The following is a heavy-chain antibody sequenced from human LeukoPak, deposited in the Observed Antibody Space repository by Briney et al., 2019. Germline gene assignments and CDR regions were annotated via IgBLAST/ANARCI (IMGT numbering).Heavy chain of an antibody. D-gene: IGHD3-3*01. Sequence: PSETLSLTCTVSGGSFSSGGYYWSWNGPRDGQGLVWFGRIYTSGSTTYNPSLKSRVTISVDTSKNQFSLKLSSVTAADTAVYYCERMVMRSARFDYWGQGTLVTVSS. CDR2: IYTSGST. CDR1: GGSFSSGGYY. V-gene: IGHV4-61*02. CDR3: ERMVMRSARFDY. J-gene: IGHJ4*02.